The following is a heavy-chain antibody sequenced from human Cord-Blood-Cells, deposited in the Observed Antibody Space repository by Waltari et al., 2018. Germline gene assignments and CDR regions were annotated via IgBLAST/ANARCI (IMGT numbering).Heavy chain of an antibody. J-gene: IGHJ4*02. Sequence: QVQLQESGPGLVKPSQTLSLTCTVSGGSIRRGGYYWGWIRQHPGKGLEWIGYIYYSGSTYYNPSLKSRVTISVDTSKNQFSLKLSSVTAADTAVYYCARGEGVENYFDYWGQGTLVTVSS. CDR1: GGSIRRGGYY. CDR2: IYYSGST. CDR3: ARGEGVENYFDY. V-gene: IGHV4-31*03. D-gene: IGHD2-15*01.